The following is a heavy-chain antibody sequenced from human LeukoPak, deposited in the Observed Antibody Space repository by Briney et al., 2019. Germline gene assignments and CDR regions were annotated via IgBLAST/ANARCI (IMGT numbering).Heavy chain of an antibody. CDR1: GVSVSSSNSY. V-gene: IGHV4-39*01. D-gene: IGHD5-18*01. CDR3: ARTYSYGSRSFDY. CDR2: IYYSGNT. Sequence: SETLSLTCTVSGVSVSSSNSYWGWIRQPPGKGLEWIGSIYYSGNTYYNASLKSQVSISIDTSKNQFSLRLTSVTAADTAVYYCARTYSYGSRSFDYWGQGTLVTVSS. J-gene: IGHJ4*02.